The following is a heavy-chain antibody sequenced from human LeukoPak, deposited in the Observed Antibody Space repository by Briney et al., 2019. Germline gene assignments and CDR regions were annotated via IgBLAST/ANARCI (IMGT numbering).Heavy chain of an antibody. CDR3: AKVGGEQWLASFDY. CDR1: GFTFSSYA. CDR2: LTGSGSNT. Sequence: PGGSLRLSCAASGFTFSSYAMNWVRQAPGKGLEWVSSLTGSGSNTYYADSVKGRFTISRDNSKNTLYLQMNSLRAEDTAVYYCAKVGGEQWLASFDYWGQGTLVTVSS. D-gene: IGHD6-19*01. V-gene: IGHV3-23*01. J-gene: IGHJ4*02.